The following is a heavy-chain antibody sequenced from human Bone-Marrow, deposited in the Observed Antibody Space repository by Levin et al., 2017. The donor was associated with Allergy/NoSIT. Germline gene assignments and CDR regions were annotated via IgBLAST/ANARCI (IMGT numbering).Heavy chain of an antibody. CDR3: AKDFVIVEPATHYFDF. D-gene: IGHD2-15*01. CDR1: GFTFSNYA. CDR2: ITTAGDT. Sequence: GGSLRLSCAASGFTFSNYAMSWVRQAPGKGLEWVSTITTAGDTYHANSVEGRFTISRDNSKSTLHLQMNSLRADDTAVYYCAKDFVIVEPATHYFDFWGQGTLVTVSS. J-gene: IGHJ4*02. V-gene: IGHV3-23*01.